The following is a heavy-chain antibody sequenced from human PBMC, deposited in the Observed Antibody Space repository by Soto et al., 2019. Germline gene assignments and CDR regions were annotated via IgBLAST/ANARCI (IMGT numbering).Heavy chain of an antibody. CDR2: ISAYNGNT. V-gene: IGHV1-18*01. CDR1: GYTFTSYG. Sequence: ASVKVSCKASGYTFTSYGISWVRQAPGQGLEWMGWISAYNGNTNYAQKLQGRVTMTTDTSTSTAYMELRSLRYDDTAVYYCAREEGNGYGDYGGVDYWGQGTLVTVSS. D-gene: IGHD4-17*01. J-gene: IGHJ4*02. CDR3: AREEGNGYGDYGGVDY.